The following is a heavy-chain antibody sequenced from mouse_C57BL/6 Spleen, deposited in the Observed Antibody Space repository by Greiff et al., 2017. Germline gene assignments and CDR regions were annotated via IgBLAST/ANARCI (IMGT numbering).Heavy chain of an antibody. CDR3: TRSRVDYDGSSDFYFDD. J-gene: IGHJ2*01. CDR1: GYTFTSYW. CDR2: IYPGNSDT. V-gene: IGHV1-5*01. D-gene: IGHD1-1*01. Sequence: EVQMQQSGTVLARPGASVKMSCKPSGYTFTSYWMHWVHQRPGQGLEWIGAIYPGNSDTSYNQKVKGKATLTAVTSASTAYMELSSLTNEDSAVYYCTRSRVDYDGSSDFYFDDWGQGTTLTVSS.